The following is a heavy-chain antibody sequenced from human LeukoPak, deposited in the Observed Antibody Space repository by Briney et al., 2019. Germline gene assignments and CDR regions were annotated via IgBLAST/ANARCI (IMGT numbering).Heavy chain of an antibody. V-gene: IGHV4-34*01. CDR2: INHSGST. Sequence: SETLSLTCAVYGGSFSGYYWSWIRQPPGKGLEWIGEINHSGSTIYNPSLKSRVTMSIDTSKDQLSLTLTSVTAADSAVYYCASLSSGAAFDVWGQGTVVTVSS. CDR3: ASLSSGAAFDV. CDR1: GGSFSGYY. D-gene: IGHD3-22*01. J-gene: IGHJ3*01.